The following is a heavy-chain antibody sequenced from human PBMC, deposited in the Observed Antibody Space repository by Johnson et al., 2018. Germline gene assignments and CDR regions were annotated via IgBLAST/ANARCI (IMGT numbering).Heavy chain of an antibody. J-gene: IGHJ6*02. Sequence: VQLVQSGGGLVQPGGSRRLSCAASGFVFSTCAMNWVRQAPGKGLEWVSGISGSGNTIYSADSVQGRFTISRDNFKNTLYLQMNSLRAEDTAISYCAKGSSGGVGARYYYGMEVWGQGTTFTVSS. CDR1: GFVFSTCA. D-gene: IGHD2-15*01. CDR3: AKGSSGGVGARYYYGMEV. CDR2: ISGSGNTI. V-gene: IGHV3-23*04.